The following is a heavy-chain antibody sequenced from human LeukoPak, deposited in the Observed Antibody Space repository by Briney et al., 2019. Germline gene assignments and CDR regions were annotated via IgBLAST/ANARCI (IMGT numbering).Heavy chain of an antibody. CDR3: VREYCSGGSCSDAFDI. D-gene: IGHD2-15*01. CDR2: IDSNSRTI. J-gene: IGHJ3*02. V-gene: IGHV3-48*03. CDR1: GFTFSSYA. Sequence: GGSLRLSCAASGFTFSSYAMHWVRQAPGKGLEWISYIDSNSRTIHYADSVRGRFTISRDNAKNSLFLQMNSLRAEDTAVYYCVREYCSGGSCSDAFDIWGQGTMVTVSS.